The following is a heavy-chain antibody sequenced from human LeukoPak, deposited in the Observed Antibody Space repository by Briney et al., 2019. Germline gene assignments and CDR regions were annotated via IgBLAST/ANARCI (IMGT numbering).Heavy chain of an antibody. Sequence: GGSLRLSCAASGFTYSRFWIFWARHAPGKGLVWVSRINSDGSETMYADSVKGRFTISRDNAKNTLYLQMNSLRAEDTAVYYCARVRMGDDFNPFDYWGQGTLVTVSS. J-gene: IGHJ4*02. V-gene: IGHV3-74*03. CDR3: ARVRMGDDFNPFDY. CDR2: INSDGSET. D-gene: IGHD3-16*01. CDR1: GFTYSRFW.